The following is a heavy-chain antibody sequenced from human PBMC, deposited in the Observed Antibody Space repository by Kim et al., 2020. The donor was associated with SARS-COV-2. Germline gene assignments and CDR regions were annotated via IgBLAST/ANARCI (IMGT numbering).Heavy chain of an antibody. CDR1: GFTFGDYA. J-gene: IGHJ3*02. CDR2: ISWNSGSI. V-gene: IGHV3-9*01. D-gene: IGHD3-22*01. CDR3: AKDTGYYYDSSGLPRAFDI. Sequence: GGSLRLSCAASGFTFGDYAMHWVRQAPGKGLEWVSGISWNSGSIGYADSVKGRFTISRDNAKNSLYLQMNSLRAEDTALYYCAKDTGYYYDSSGLPRAFDIWGQGTMVTVSS.